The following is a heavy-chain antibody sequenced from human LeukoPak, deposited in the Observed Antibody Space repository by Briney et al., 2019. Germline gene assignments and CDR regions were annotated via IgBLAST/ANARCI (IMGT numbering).Heavy chain of an antibody. Sequence: SQTLSLTCTVSGGSISSGDYYWSWIRQHPGKGLEWIGYIYYSGSTYYNPSLKSRVTISVDTSKNQFSLKLSSVTAADTAVYYCARNLPRYAFDIWGQGTMVTVSS. CDR3: ARNLPRYAFDI. V-gene: IGHV4-31*03. J-gene: IGHJ3*02. CDR1: GGSISSGDYY. CDR2: IYYSGST.